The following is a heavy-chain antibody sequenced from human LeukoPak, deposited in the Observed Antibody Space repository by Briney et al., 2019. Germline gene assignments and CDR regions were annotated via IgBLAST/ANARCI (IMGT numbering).Heavy chain of an antibody. CDR1: GGSISSDDYY. Sequence: PSQTLSLTCTESGGSISSDDYYWNWIRQPAGRALEWIGRIYITGHTIYNPSLESRVRIPIDTSKHQVSLTVKSVTAGGTAVYYCARGGTLFTFFDSWGEGTLVTVSS. V-gene: IGHV4-61*02. CDR2: IYITGHT. CDR3: ARGGTLFTFFDS. J-gene: IGHJ4*02.